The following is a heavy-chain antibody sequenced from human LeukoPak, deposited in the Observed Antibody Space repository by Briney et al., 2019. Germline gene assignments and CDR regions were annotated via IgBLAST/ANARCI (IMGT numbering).Heavy chain of an antibody. CDR1: GFTFSDYN. CDR3: ARGENSSGWYYYYMDV. J-gene: IGHJ6*03. CDR2: ITISTGII. D-gene: IGHD6-19*01. Sequence: GGSLRLSCAASGFTFSDYNMNWVRQAPGKGLEWVAYITISTGIIYYADSVKGRFTISRDNAKNSLYLQMNSLRAEDTAVYYCARGENSSGWYYYYMDVWGKGTTVTVS. V-gene: IGHV3-48*01.